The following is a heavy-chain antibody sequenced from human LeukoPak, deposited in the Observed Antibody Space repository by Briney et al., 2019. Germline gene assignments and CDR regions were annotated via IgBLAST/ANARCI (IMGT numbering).Heavy chain of an antibody. Sequence: ASVKVSCKASGYTFASYDINWVRQATGQGLEWMGWMNPNSGNTGYAQKFQGRVTMTRNTSTSTAYVELSSLRSEDTAVYYCARRQEGYDSSGYQKPRAEYFQHWGQGTLVTVSS. CDR1: GYTFASYD. J-gene: IGHJ1*01. CDR2: MNPNSGNT. CDR3: ARRQEGYDSSGYQKPRAEYFQH. V-gene: IGHV1-8*01. D-gene: IGHD3-22*01.